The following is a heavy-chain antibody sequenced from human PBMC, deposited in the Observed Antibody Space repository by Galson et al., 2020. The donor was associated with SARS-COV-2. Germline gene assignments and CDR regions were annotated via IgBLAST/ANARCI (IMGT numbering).Heavy chain of an antibody. Sequence: SCAASGFTFSSYAMSWVRQAPGKGLEWVSAISGSGGSTYYADSVKGRFTISRDNSKNTLYLQMNSLRAEDTAVYYCAKGAKGPGYSSSWYYDYWGQGTLVTVSS. CDR2: ISGSGGST. CDR1: GFTFSSYA. J-gene: IGHJ4*02. V-gene: IGHV3-23*01. CDR3: AKGAKGPGYSSSWYYDY. D-gene: IGHD6-13*01.